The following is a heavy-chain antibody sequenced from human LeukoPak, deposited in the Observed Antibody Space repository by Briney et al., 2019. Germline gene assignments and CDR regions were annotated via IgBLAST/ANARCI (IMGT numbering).Heavy chain of an antibody. CDR1: GGSITRSSYY. CDR3: ARQQWLESNWFDP. J-gene: IGHJ5*02. V-gene: IGHV4-39*01. CDR2: TYYGGST. D-gene: IGHD6-19*01. Sequence: PSETLPLTCAVSGGSITRSSYYWGWIRQPPGKGLGWIGSTYYGGSTYYSPSLKSRATISVDTSKTQFSLRMSSVTAADTAIYYCARQQWLESNWFDPWGQGTLVTVSS.